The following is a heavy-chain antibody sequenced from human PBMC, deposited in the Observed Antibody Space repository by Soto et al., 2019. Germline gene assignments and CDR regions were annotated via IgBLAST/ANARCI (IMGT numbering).Heavy chain of an antibody. V-gene: IGHV1-18*01. CDR2: INPYNGNT. Sequence: QVQLVQSGAEVKKPGASVKVSCKASGFTFTIYGLTWVRQAPGQRLEWMGWINPYNGNTNYAQKFQGRVTMTRDTSTDTGYMELSSLRSDDTAVYYCARVVAAASVYYGMDVWGQGTTVTVSS. D-gene: IGHD2-2*01. J-gene: IGHJ6*02. CDR3: ARVVAAASVYYGMDV. CDR1: GFTFTIYG.